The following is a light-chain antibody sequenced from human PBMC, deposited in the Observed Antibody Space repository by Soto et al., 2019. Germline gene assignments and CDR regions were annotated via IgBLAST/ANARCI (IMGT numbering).Light chain of an antibody. V-gene: IGKV1-5*01. Sequence: DIQMTQSPSTLSASVGDRVTITCRASQSISSWLAWYQQKPGKAPKLLIYDASSLESGVPSRFSGSGSGTEFNITIINMQPDDFATYSCQPYNSYSWTFGQGTKVEIK. J-gene: IGKJ1*01. CDR1: QSISSW. CDR2: DAS. CDR3: QPYNSYSWT.